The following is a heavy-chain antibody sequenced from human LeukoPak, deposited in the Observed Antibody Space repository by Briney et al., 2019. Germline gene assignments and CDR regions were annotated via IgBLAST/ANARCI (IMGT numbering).Heavy chain of an antibody. CDR1: GFTFSSYS. V-gene: IGHV3-21*01. D-gene: IGHD4-17*01. Sequence: GGSLRLSCAASGFTFSSYSMNWVRQAPGKGLEWVSSISSSSSYIYYADSVKGRFTISRDNAKNSLFLQMNSLGDEDTAVYYCARGRYGDYLFDYWDQGTLVTVSS. CDR2: ISSSSSYI. J-gene: IGHJ4*02. CDR3: ARGRYGDYLFDY.